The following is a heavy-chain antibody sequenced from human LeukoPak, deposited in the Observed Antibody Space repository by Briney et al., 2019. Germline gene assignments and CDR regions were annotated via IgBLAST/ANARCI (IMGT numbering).Heavy chain of an antibody. D-gene: IGHD3-10*01. V-gene: IGHV4-59*08. Sequence: PSETLSLACTVSGGSISSYYWSWIRQPPGKGLEWIGYIYYSGSTNYNPSLKSRVTISVDTSKNQFSLKLNSVTAADTAVYYCARRATNYYGSGSSFDYWGQGTLVTVSS. CDR2: IYYSGST. CDR3: ARRATNYYGSGSSFDY. J-gene: IGHJ4*02. CDR1: GGSISSYY.